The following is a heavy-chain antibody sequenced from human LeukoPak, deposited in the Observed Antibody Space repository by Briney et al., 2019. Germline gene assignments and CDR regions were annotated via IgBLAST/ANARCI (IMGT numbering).Heavy chain of an antibody. V-gene: IGHV1-18*01. CDR2: ISVYNGHT. Sequence: ASVKVSCKASGYTFSGYGISWVRQAPGQGLEWMGWISVYNGHTNYAQKFQDRVTVTTDTSTSTAYMELRSLRSDDTAVYYCARGGRYSNFDYWGQGTLVTVSS. D-gene: IGHD2-15*01. CDR1: GYTFSGYG. CDR3: ARGGRYSNFDY. J-gene: IGHJ4*02.